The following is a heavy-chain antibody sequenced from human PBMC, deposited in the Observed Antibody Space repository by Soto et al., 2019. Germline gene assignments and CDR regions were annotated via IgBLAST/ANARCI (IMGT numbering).Heavy chain of an antibody. CDR3: SMLFWSSGSLWYYFDY. D-gene: IGHD6-19*01. V-gene: IGHV1-69*13. CDR2: IIPIFGTA. J-gene: IGHJ4*02. Sequence: SVKVSCKGSGGTFSSYAISWVRQAPGQGLEWMGGIIPIFGTANYAHKFQGRVTITADESTSTAYIELSSLRSEDTAVYYCSMLFWSSGSLWYYFDYCGQRYLVTVCS. CDR1: GGTFSSYA.